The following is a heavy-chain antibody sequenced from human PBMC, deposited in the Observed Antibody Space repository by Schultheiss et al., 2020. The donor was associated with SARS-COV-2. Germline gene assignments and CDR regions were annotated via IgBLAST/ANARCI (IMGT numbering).Heavy chain of an antibody. V-gene: IGHV3-13*01. CDR1: GFTFSSYD. J-gene: IGHJ6*02. Sequence: GGSLRLSCAASGFTFSSYDMHWVRQATGKGLEWVSAIGTAGDTYYPGSVKGRFTISRDNSKNTLHLQMNSLRAEDTAVYYCAKEHYETRPYYYYYGMDVWGQGTTVTVSS. CDR2: IGTAGDT. D-gene: IGHD4-17*01. CDR3: AKEHYETRPYYYYYGMDV.